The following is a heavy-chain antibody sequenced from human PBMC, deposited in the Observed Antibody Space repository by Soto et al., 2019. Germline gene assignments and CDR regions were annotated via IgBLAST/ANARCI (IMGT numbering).Heavy chain of an antibody. CDR2: ISAVNGNT. J-gene: IGHJ4*02. Sequence: GASVKVSCKASGYTFSNYAIHWVRQAPGQRLEWMGWISAVNGNTKYSERFQGRVTFTSDTSATTAYMELSSLRSEDTAVFYCARDVTFGSGFDSWGQGTQVTVSS. V-gene: IGHV1-3*01. D-gene: IGHD3-16*01. CDR1: GYTFSNYA. CDR3: ARDVTFGSGFDS.